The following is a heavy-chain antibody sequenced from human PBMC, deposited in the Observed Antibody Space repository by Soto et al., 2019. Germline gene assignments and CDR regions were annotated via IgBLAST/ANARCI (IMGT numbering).Heavy chain of an antibody. J-gene: IGHJ4*02. V-gene: IGHV3-15*01. D-gene: IGHD2-8*01. CDR3: TTDPPYCTNGVCGVVDY. Sequence: EVQLVESGGGLVKPGGSLRLSCAASGFTFSNAWMSWVRQAPGKGLEWVGRIKSKTDGGTTDYAAPVKGRFTISRDDSKNTLYLQMNSLKTEDTAVYYCTTDPPYCTNGVCGVVDYWGQGTLVTVSS. CDR2: IKSKTDGGTT. CDR1: GFTFSNAW.